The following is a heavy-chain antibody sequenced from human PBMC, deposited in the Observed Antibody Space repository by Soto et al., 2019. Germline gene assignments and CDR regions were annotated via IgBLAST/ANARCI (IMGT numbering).Heavy chain of an antibody. CDR1: GFTFSSYA. CDR3: AKDYDFWTTKYYYYYYMDV. J-gene: IGHJ6*03. D-gene: IGHD3-3*01. Sequence: PGGSLRLSCAASGFTFSSYAMSWVRQAPGKGLEWVSAISGSGGSTYYADSVKGRFTISRDNSKNTLYLQMNSLRAEDTAVYYCAKDYDFWTTKYYYYYYMDVWGKGTTVTVSS. CDR2: ISGSGGST. V-gene: IGHV3-23*01.